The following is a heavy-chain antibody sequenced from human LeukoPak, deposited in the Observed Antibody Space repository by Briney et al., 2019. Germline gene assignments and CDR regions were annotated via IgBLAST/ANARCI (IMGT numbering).Heavy chain of an antibody. D-gene: IGHD2-2*01. V-gene: IGHV3-33*01. CDR2: IWCDGSNK. CDR3: ARVPPHRCSSTSCYQALYS. J-gene: IGHJ4*02. Sequence: GGSLRLSCAASGFTFSSYGMHWVRQAPGKGLEWVAVIWCDGSNKYYADSVKGRFTIPRDNSKNTLYLQMNSLRAEDTAVYYCARVPPHRCSSTSCYQALYSWGQGTLVTVSS. CDR1: GFTFSSYG.